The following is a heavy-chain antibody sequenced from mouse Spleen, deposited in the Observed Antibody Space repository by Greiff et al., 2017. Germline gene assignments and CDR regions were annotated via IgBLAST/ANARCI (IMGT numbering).Heavy chain of an antibody. CDR1: GYTFTDYA. D-gene: IGHD2-10*02. J-gene: IGHJ4*01. CDR2: ISTYYGDA. Sequence: QVQLQQSGAELVRPGVSVTISCKGSGYTFTDYAMHWVKQSHAKSLEWIGVISTYYGDASYNQKFKGKATMTVDKSSSTAYMELARLTSEDSAIYYCARRYGNYVDYYAMDYWGQGTSVTVSS. V-gene: IGHV1S137*01. CDR3: ARRYGNYVDYYAMDY.